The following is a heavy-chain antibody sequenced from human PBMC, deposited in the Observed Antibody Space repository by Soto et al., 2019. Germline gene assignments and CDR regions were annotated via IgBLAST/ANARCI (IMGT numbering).Heavy chain of an antibody. Sequence: GGSLRLSCAASGLTFNSYAMSWVRQAPGKGLEWVSAISGSDGSTYYADSVKGRFTISRDNSKNTLYLQMSSLRAEDTAVYYCASPPRATVTDNIFDYWGQGTLVTAPQ. CDR2: ISGSDGST. CDR1: GLTFNSYA. CDR3: ASPPRATVTDNIFDY. J-gene: IGHJ4*02. D-gene: IGHD4-17*01. V-gene: IGHV3-23*01.